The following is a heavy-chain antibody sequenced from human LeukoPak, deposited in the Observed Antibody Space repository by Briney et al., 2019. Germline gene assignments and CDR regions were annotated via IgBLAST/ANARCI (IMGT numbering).Heavy chain of an antibody. CDR1: GGSISSSSYY. Sequence: SETLSLTCTVSGGSISSSSYYWGWIRQPPGKGLEWIGSIYYSGSTNYNPSLKSRVTISVDTSKNQFSLKLSSVTAADTAVYYCARTGAGFGSGSSPGRHMWLGPSNWFDPWGQGTLVTVSS. CDR3: ARTGAGFGSGSSPGRHMWLGPSNWFDP. CDR2: IYYSGST. V-gene: IGHV4-39*07. D-gene: IGHD3-10*01. J-gene: IGHJ5*02.